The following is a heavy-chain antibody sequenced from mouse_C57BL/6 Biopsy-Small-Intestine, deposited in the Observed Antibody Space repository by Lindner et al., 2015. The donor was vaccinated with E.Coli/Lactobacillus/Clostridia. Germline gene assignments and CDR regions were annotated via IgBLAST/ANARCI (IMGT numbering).Heavy chain of an antibody. CDR1: GYSFTGYY. D-gene: IGHD1-3*01. Sequence: SVKVSCKASGYSFTGYYLHWVRQAPGQGLEWMGWIHPNTGGTKYAQKFQGRITMTRDTSITTVFMELSNLRSDDSALYYCARDFGEVVIIPKDAFALWGQGTMVT. CDR3: ARDFGEVVIIPKDAFAL. V-gene: IGHV1-64*01. CDR2: IHPNTGGT. J-gene: IGHJ3*01.